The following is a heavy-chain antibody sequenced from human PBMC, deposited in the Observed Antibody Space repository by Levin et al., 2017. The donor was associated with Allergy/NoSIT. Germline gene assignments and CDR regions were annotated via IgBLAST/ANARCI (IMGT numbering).Heavy chain of an antibody. J-gene: IGHJ6*02. V-gene: IGHV1-69*06. Sequence: SVKVSCKASGGTFSSYAISWVRQAPGQGLEWMGGIIPIFGTANYAQKFQGRVTITADKSTSTAYMELSSLRSEDTAVYYCARDRDFWSGYYTGRSPDYYYGMDVWGQGTTVTVSS. D-gene: IGHD3-3*01. CDR1: GGTFSSYA. CDR3: ARDRDFWSGYYTGRSPDYYYGMDV. CDR2: IIPIFGTA.